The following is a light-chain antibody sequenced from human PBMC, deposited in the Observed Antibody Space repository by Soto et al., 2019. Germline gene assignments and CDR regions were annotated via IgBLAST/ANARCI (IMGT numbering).Light chain of an antibody. CDR1: PSVSSY. Sequence: EIVLTQSPATLSLSPGERATLSCRASPSVSSYLAWYQQKPGQAPRLLIYDTSTRASGIPARFSGSGSGTDFTLTISSLEPEDFAVYYGQQRSNWPLTFGGGTKVEIK. CDR3: QQRSNWPLT. J-gene: IGKJ4*01. V-gene: IGKV3-11*01. CDR2: DTS.